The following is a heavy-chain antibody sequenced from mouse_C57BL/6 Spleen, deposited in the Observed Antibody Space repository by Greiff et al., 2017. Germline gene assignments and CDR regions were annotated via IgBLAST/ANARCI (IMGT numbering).Heavy chain of an antibody. J-gene: IGHJ1*03. D-gene: IGHD2-2*01. Sequence: VQLKQSGPVLVKPGPSVKISCKASGFTFTNYYMHWVKQSHGQSLEWIGIVYPYNGGTSYNQKFKGKATLTVDTSSSTAYMELNSLTSEDSAVYYCARWGYGYDGWYFDVWGTGTTVTVSS. CDR2: VYPYNGGT. CDR1: GFTFTNYY. V-gene: IGHV1-36*01. CDR3: ARWGYGYDGWYFDV.